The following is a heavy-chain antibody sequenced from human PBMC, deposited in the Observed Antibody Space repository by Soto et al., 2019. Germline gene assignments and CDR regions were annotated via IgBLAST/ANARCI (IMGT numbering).Heavy chain of an antibody. D-gene: IGHD1-26*01. CDR3: GRDQALTGSHTTTAFDI. J-gene: IGHJ3*02. V-gene: IGHV1-18*01. CDR2: ISTDNGNT. CDR1: GYTFTNSG. Sequence: GASVKVSCKASGYTFTNSGISWVRQAPGQGLEWMGWISTDNGNTNYAQHLQGRVSMTTDTSTSTAYMDLRSLRSDDTAVYYCGRDQALTGSHTTTAFDIWGQGTMVTVSS.